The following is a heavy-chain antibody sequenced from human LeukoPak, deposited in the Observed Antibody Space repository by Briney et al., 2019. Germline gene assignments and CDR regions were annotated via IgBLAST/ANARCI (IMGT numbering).Heavy chain of an antibody. V-gene: IGHV3-30-3*01. Sequence: GRSLRLSCAASGFTFSSYAMHWVRQAPGKGLEWVAVISYDGSNKYYADSVKGRFTISRDDSKNTLYLQMNSLRAEDTAVYYCARDDYGDHTPFDYWGQGTLVTVSS. CDR1: GFTFSSYA. J-gene: IGHJ4*02. CDR2: ISYDGSNK. D-gene: IGHD4-17*01. CDR3: ARDDYGDHTPFDY.